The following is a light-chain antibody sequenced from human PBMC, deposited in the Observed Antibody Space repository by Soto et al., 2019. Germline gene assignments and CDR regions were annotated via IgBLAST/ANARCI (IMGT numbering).Light chain of an antibody. J-gene: IGLJ1*01. Sequence: QSLLTQPPSVSVAPGQRVTISCTGSISNIGAGYDVHWYQQLPGTAPKLLIYGNSNRPSGVPDRFSGSKSGTSASLAITGLQAEDEADYYCQSYDSSLSGSYVFGTGTKVTVL. V-gene: IGLV1-40*01. CDR3: QSYDSSLSGSYV. CDR1: ISNIGAGYD. CDR2: GNS.